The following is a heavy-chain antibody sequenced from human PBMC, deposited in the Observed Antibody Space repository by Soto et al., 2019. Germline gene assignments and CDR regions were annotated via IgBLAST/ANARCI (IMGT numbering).Heavy chain of an antibody. J-gene: IGHJ4*02. CDR3: AQSHEFGVVILYYFDC. CDR2: ISGSGGST. Sequence: GGSLRLSCAASGFTFSSYAMSWVRQAPGKGLEWVSAISGSGGSTYYADSVKGRFTISRDNSKNTLYLQMNSLRAEDTAVYYCAQSHEFGVVILYYFDCWGQGTLVTVSS. V-gene: IGHV3-23*01. D-gene: IGHD3-3*01. CDR1: GFTFSSYA.